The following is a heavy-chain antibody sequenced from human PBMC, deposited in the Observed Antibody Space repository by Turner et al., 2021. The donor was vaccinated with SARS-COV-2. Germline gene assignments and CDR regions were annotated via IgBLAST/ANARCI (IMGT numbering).Heavy chain of an antibody. CDR2: IKSKIDGGTV. Sequence: EVQLVVSGGGLVAPGGSLRVSCAASGFTFSTTWMTWVRQAPGKGLEWVGRIKSKIDGGTVDYAAPVKGRFTISRDDSEDTLYMQMNSLKTEDTAVYYCATANKFYDYMDVWGEGATVTVSS. CDR1: GFTFSTTW. V-gene: IGHV3-15*01. CDR3: ATANKFYDYMDV. J-gene: IGHJ6*03.